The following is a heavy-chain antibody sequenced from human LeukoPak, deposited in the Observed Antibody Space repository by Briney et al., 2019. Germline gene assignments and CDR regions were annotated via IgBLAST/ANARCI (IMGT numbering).Heavy chain of an antibody. CDR1: DGSISSSNW. D-gene: IGHD3-10*01. V-gene: IGHV4-4*02. CDR3: ARDYYYGSGSYSYYFDY. Sequence: SGTLSLTCAVSDGSISSSNWWSWVRQPPGKGLEWIGEIYHSGSTNYNPSLKSRVTISVDKSKNQFSLKLSSVTAADTAVYYCARDYYYGSGSYSYYFDYWGQGTLSPSPQ. CDR2: IYHSGST. J-gene: IGHJ4*02.